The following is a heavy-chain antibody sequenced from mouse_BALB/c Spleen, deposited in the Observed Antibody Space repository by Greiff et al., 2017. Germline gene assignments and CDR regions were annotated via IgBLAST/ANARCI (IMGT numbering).Heavy chain of an antibody. V-gene: IGHV5-6-5*01. CDR2: ISSGGST. CDR3: ARADDGYYGYFDV. CDR1: GFTFSSYA. J-gene: IGHJ1*01. Sequence: EVQLVESGGGLVKPGGSLKLSCAASGFTFSSYAMSWVRQTPEKRLEWVASISSGGSTYYPDSVKGRFTISRDNARNILYLQMSSLRSEDTAMYYCARADDGYYGYFDVWGAGTTVTVSS. D-gene: IGHD2-3*01.